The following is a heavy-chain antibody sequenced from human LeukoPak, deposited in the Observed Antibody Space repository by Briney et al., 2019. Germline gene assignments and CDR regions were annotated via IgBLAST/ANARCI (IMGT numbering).Heavy chain of an antibody. J-gene: IGHJ5*02. D-gene: IGHD3-10*01. CDR1: GGSISSYY. V-gene: IGHV4-59*01. CDR2: TYYSGST. Sequence: SETLSLTCTVSGGSISSYYWSWIRQPPGKGLEWIGYTYYSGSTNYNPSLKSRVTISVDTSKNQFSLKLSSVTAADTAVYYCARAGSGSYVGGNWFDPWGQGTLVTVSS. CDR3: ARAGSGSYVGGNWFDP.